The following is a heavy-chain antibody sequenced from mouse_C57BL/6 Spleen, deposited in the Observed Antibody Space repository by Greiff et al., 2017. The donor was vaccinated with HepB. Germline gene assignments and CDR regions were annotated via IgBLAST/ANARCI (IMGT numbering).Heavy chain of an antibody. CDR1: GYTFTDYY. J-gene: IGHJ3*01. CDR3: ALYDGYLVRGFAY. D-gene: IGHD2-3*01. V-gene: IGHV1-26*01. Sequence: EVQLQQSGPELVKPGASVKISCKASGYTFTDYYMNWVKQSHGKSLEWIGDINPNNGGTSYNQKFKGKATLTVDKSSSTAYMELRSLTSEDSAVYYCALYDGYLVRGFAYWGQGTLVTVSA. CDR2: INPNNGGT.